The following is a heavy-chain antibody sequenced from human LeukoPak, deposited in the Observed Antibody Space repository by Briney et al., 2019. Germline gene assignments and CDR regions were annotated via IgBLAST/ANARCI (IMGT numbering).Heavy chain of an antibody. D-gene: IGHD3-3*01. J-gene: IGHJ6*03. CDR1: GFTFSSYA. CDR3: AKVSSNYYDFWSGYRYYYYMDV. Sequence: GGSLRLSCAASGFTFSSYAMSWVRQAPGKGLEWVSAISGSGGSTYYADSVKGRFTISRDNSKNTLYLQMNSLRAEDTAVYYCAKVSSNYYDFWSGYRYYYYMDVWGKGTTVTVSS. V-gene: IGHV3-23*01. CDR2: ISGSGGST.